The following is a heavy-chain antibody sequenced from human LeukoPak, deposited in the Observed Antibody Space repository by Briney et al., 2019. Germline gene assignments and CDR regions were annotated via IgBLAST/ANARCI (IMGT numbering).Heavy chain of an antibody. D-gene: IGHD2-2*01. V-gene: IGHV1-69*13. J-gene: IGHJ3*02. Sequence: SVKVSCKASGGTFSSYAISWVRHAPVQGLEWMGGIIPIFGTANYAQKFQDRVTITADESTSTAYMELSSLRSEDTAVYYCARGRVVPDAMGAFDIWGQGTMVTVSS. CDR1: GGTFSSYA. CDR2: IIPIFGTA. CDR3: ARGRVVPDAMGAFDI.